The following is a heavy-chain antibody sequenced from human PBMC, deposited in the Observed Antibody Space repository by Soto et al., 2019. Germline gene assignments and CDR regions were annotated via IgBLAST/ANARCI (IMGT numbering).Heavy chain of an antibody. V-gene: IGHV4-4*02. D-gene: IGHD4-17*01. CDR1: GASVTLSNW. CDR2: AYHSGST. Sequence: QMQLQQSGPGLVKPSGTLSLTCTVSGASVTLSNWWTWIRQSPGRGLEWIGQAYHSGSTNYNPSLETRVTISVDTAKTQFALNLTSVTAADTAVYYCARATDDYGDASDVWGQGTSVTVSS. CDR3: ARATDDYGDASDV. J-gene: IGHJ3*01.